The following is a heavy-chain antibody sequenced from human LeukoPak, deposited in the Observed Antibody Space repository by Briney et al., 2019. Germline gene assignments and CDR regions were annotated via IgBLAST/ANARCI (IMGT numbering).Heavy chain of an antibody. V-gene: IGHV3-20*04. J-gene: IGHJ5*02. CDR1: GFTFDDYG. CDR3: ARDPLIAAGGVNWFDP. Sequence: GGCLRLSCAASGFTFDDYGMSWVRQAPGKGLEWVSGITWNGGRTGYADSVKGRFTISRDNAKNSLYLQMSSLGAEDTAFYYCARDPLIAAGGVNWFDPWGQGTLVTVSS. CDR2: ITWNGGRT. D-gene: IGHD6-13*01.